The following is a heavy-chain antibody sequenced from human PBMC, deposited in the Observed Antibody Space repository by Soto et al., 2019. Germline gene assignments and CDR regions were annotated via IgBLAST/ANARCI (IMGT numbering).Heavy chain of an antibody. CDR2: ISYDGSNK. CDR1: GFTFSSYA. Sequence: PGGSLRLSCAASGFTFSSYAMHWVRQAPGKGLEWVAVISYDGSNKYYADSVKGRFTISRDNSKNTLYLQMNSLRAEDTAVYYCARDLQRVFDYWGQGTLVTVSS. J-gene: IGHJ4*02. CDR3: ARDLQRVFDY. V-gene: IGHV3-30-3*01.